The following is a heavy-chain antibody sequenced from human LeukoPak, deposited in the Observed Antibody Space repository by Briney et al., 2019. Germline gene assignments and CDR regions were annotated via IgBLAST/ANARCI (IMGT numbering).Heavy chain of an antibody. Sequence: GGSLRLSCAASGFTFSSYWMHWVRQAPGKGLVWVSRINRNGSSTSYADSVKGRFTISRDNAKNTLYLQMNSLRAEDTAVYYCARAYSSGWYLPWFDPWGQGTLVTVSS. V-gene: IGHV3-74*01. CDR1: GFTFSSYW. CDR2: INRNGSST. D-gene: IGHD6-13*01. J-gene: IGHJ5*02. CDR3: ARAYSSGWYLPWFDP.